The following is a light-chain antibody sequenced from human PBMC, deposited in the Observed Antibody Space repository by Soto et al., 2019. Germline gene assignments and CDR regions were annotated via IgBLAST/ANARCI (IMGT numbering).Light chain of an antibody. CDR3: QQYGSSPLT. CDR2: GAS. CDR1: QSVSSSY. V-gene: IGKV3-20*01. J-gene: IGKJ4*01. Sequence: EIVLTQSPGTLSLSPGERATLSCRASQSVSSSYLAWYQQKPGQAPRLLIYGASSRATGIPDRFSGSGSGTDFTLTISRLEHEDVEVYYCQQYGSSPLTFGGGTKVEIK.